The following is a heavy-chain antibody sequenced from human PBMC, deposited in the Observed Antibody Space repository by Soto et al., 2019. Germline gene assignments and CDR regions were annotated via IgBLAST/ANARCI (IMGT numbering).Heavy chain of an antibody. V-gene: IGHV1-18*01. CDR3: ARVPSAIFGAVLNWFDP. J-gene: IGHJ5*02. CDR2: ISAYNGNT. D-gene: IGHD3-3*01. CDR1: GYTFTSYG. Sequence: ASVKVSCKASGYTFTSYGISWVRQAPGQGLEWMGWISAYNGNTNYAQKLQGRVTMTTDTSTSTAYMELRSLRSDDTAVYYCARVPSAIFGAVLNWFDPWGQGTLVTVSS.